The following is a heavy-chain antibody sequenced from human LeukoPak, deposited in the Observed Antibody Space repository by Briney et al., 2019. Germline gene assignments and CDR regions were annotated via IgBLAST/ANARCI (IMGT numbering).Heavy chain of an antibody. Sequence: PGGSLRLSCAASGFTFSSYWMSWVRQAPGKGLEWVANMKQDGSEKYYVDSVKGRFTVSRDNAKNSLYLQMYSLRAEDTAVYYCARDRGPLVCSGGSCYSRDVYYFDYWGQGTLVTVSS. CDR3: ARDRGPLVCSGGSCYSRDVYYFDY. CDR2: MKQDGSEK. D-gene: IGHD2-15*01. CDR1: GFTFSSYW. V-gene: IGHV3-7*01. J-gene: IGHJ4*02.